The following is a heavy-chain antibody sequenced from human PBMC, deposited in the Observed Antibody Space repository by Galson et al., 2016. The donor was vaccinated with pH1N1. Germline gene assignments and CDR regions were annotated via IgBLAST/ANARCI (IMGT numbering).Heavy chain of an antibody. Sequence: SVKVSCKASGYTLNKYYIHWVRQAPGQGLEWMGWIGSYNGNRNYAQKLQGRVTMTTDTSTNTAYMELRDLRSDDTAVYYCARDEYYDSNGSWGDSWGQGTLVTVSS. D-gene: IGHD3-22*01. CDR2: IGSYNGNR. V-gene: IGHV1-18*04. CDR1: GYTLNKYY. CDR3: ARDEYYDSNGSWGDS. J-gene: IGHJ5*01.